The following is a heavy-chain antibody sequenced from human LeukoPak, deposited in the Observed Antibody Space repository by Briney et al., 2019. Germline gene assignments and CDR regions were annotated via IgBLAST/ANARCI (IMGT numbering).Heavy chain of an antibody. D-gene: IGHD4-11*01. Sequence: PGGSLRLSCAASGFAFSISDMHWVRQAAGQGLEWVSGIGKAGDTYYLDSVRGRFTIFRENDENSVYLQMNNLRAGDTAVYYCARGDYMGFDPWGQGTLVTVSS. CDR3: ARGDYMGFDP. CDR1: GFAFSISD. J-gene: IGHJ5*02. V-gene: IGHV3-13*01. CDR2: IGKAGDT.